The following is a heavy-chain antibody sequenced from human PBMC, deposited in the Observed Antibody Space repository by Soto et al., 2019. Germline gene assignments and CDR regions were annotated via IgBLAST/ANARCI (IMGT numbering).Heavy chain of an antibody. Sequence: GGSRLSCAASGFTFRIYSMHWVRQSPGKGLEWVAVMWYDGTNKYYGESVKGRFTISRDNSENTLYLQMNSLRVEDTAVYYCARDATFGTKGGSFDIWGHGTLVTVSS. D-gene: IGHD3-16*01. J-gene: IGHJ3*02. CDR2: MWYDGTNK. CDR1: GFTFRIYS. CDR3: ARDATFGTKGGSFDI. V-gene: IGHV3-33*01.